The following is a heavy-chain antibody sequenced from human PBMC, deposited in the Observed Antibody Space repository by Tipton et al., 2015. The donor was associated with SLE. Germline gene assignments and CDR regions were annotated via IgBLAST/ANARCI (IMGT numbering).Heavy chain of an antibody. Sequence: TLSLTCTVSGYPLSTRSYFWSWIRQPVGGGLEWLGHIDTRGFTHYKPSLESRVSISTDTSKNQFSLKLKSVTAADTAVYYCAREKWDITPGTFDVWGLGTVIIVSS. CDR1: GYPLSTRSYF. J-gene: IGHJ3*01. CDR2: IDTRGFT. V-gene: IGHV4-61*09. CDR3: AREKWDITPGTFDV. D-gene: IGHD1-26*01.